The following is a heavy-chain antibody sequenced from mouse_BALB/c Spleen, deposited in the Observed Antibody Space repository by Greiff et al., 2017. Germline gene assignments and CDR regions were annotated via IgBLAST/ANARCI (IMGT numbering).Heavy chain of an antibody. Sequence: QVQLQQSGPELVKPGASVKIPCKASGYTFTDYYINWVKQRTGQGLEWIGEIYPGSGNTYYNEKFKGKATLTADKSSSTAYMQLSSLTSEDSAVYFCDTPYYRPRQGFAYWGQGTLVTVSA. CDR1: GYTFTDYY. CDR2: IYPGSGNT. D-gene: IGHD2-14*01. CDR3: DTPYYRPRQGFAY. J-gene: IGHJ3*01. V-gene: IGHV1-77*01.